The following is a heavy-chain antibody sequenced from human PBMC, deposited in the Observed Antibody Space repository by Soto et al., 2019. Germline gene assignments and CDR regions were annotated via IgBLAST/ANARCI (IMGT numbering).Heavy chain of an antibody. J-gene: IGHJ3*02. CDR1: GGTFSSYA. V-gene: IGHV1-69*01. Sequence: QVQLVQSGAEVKKPGSSVKVSCKASGGTFSSYAISWVRQAPGQGLEWMGGIIPIFGTANYAQKFQGRVEITADESTSTADMELSSLRSEDTAVYYCARVGSEYYYDSSGYAPVGAFDIWGQGTMVTVSS. D-gene: IGHD3-22*01. CDR2: IIPIFGTA. CDR3: ARVGSEYYYDSSGYAPVGAFDI.